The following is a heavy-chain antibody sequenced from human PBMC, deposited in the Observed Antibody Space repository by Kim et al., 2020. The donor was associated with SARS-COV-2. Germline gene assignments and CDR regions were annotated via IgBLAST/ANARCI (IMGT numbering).Heavy chain of an antibody. V-gene: IGHV3-21*01. CDR1: GFTFSSYS. Sequence: GGSLRLSCAASGFTFSSYSMNWVRQAPGKGLEWVSSISSSSSYIYYADSVKGRFTISRDNAKNSLYLQMNSLRAEDTAVYYCARDPDYGGNSDDYWGQGTLVTVSS. CDR2: ISSSSSYI. J-gene: IGHJ4*02. CDR3: ARDPDYGGNSDDY. D-gene: IGHD4-17*01.